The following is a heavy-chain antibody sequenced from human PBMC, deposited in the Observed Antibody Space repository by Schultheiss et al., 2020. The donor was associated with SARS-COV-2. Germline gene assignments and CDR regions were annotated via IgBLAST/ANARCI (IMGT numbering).Heavy chain of an antibody. CDR2: ISYDGSNK. CDR1: GFTFSSYG. CDR3: AKDGYRWELIWGGDY. J-gene: IGHJ4*02. Sequence: GGSLRLSCAASGFTFSSYGMHWVRQAPGKGLEWVAVISYDGSNKYYADSVKGRFTISRDNSKNTLYLQMNSLRAEDTAVYYCAKDGYRWELIWGGDYWGQGTLVTVSS. D-gene: IGHD1-26*01. V-gene: IGHV3-30*18.